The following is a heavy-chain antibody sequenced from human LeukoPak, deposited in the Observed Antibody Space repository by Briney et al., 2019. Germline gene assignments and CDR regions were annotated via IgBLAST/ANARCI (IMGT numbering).Heavy chain of an antibody. CDR1: GFSFSNSD. J-gene: IGHJ6*02. CDR2: IRYDGSNK. V-gene: IGHV3-30*02. Sequence: PGGSLRLSCAASGFSFSNSDTHWVRQAPGKGLEWVAFIRYDGSNKYYEDSVKGRLTISRDNAKNTLFLRMYSLRPEDTAVYYCVKEIRRNYFYGMDVWGQGTSVTVSS. CDR3: VKEIRRNYFYGMDV.